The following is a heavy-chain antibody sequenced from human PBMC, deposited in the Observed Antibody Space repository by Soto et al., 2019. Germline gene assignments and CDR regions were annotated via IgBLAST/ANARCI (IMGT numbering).Heavy chain of an antibody. CDR2: IVPMLGTP. CDR3: ARNGTYSSSLSQYSGMDV. CDR1: GGTFDNFI. V-gene: IGHV1-69*01. Sequence: QVQLVQSGAEVKEPGSSVRVSCKASGGTFDNFIMNWVRQTPGQGLEWMGGIVPMLGTPTYAEKFKGRVTISATGSTSTMYMEATSLRSEDTAIYYCARNGTYSSSLSQYSGMDVWGQGTTVNVSS. D-gene: IGHD1-26*01. J-gene: IGHJ6*02.